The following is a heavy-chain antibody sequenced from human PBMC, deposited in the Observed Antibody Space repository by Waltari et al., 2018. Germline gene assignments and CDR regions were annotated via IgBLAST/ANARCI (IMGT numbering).Heavy chain of an antibody. CDR1: GYSLTELS. CDR2: VDPERMET. Sequence: VQLIQSGAEVKKPGASVRLSCKVSGYSLTELSIHWVRQPPGKGLEWMGGVDPERMETTYAQRVQGRVTMTEDTSTDTADMELRSLTSDDTAVFYCATDWGYCSDDSCYVGERGDYWGQGTLVTVSS. J-gene: IGHJ4*02. CDR3: ATDWGYCSDDSCYVGERGDY. V-gene: IGHV1-24*01. D-gene: IGHD2-15*01.